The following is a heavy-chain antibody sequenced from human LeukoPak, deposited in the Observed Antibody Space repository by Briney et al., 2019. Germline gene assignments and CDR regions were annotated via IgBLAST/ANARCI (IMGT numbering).Heavy chain of an antibody. D-gene: IGHD6-13*01. CDR3: ARDGEQHTFYYMDV. V-gene: IGHV4-59*01. CDR2: IYYSGST. Sequence: SETLSLTCTVSGGSISSYYWSWIRQPPGKGLEWIGYIYYSGSTNYNPSLKSRVTISVDTSKNQFSLKLSSVTAADTAVYYCARDGEQHTFYYMDVWGKGTTVTVSS. J-gene: IGHJ6*03. CDR1: GGSISSYY.